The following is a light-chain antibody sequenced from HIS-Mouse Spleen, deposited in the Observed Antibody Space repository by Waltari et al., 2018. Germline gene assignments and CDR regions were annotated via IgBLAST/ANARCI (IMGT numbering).Light chain of an antibody. J-gene: IGLJ2*01. V-gene: IGLV3-10*01. CDR2: EES. CDR1: ALPKKY. Sequence: SYELTQPPSVSVSPAQTARITCSGDALPKKYAYCYQQKSGQAPVLVISEESKRPSGIPERFSGSSSGTMATLTISGAQVEDEADYYCYSTDSSGNHRGVFGGGTKLTVL. CDR3: YSTDSSGNHRGV.